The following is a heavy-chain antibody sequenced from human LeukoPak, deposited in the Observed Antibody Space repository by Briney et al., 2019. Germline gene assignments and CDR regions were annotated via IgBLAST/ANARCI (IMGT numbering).Heavy chain of an antibody. J-gene: IGHJ5*02. Sequence: SETLSLTCAVYGGSFSGYYWSWIRQPPGKGLEWIGEINHSGSTNYNPSLKSRVTISVDTSKNQFSLKLSSVTAADTAVYYCARRKYNWNLRSDTPGRFDPWGQGTLVTVSS. CDR1: GGSFSGYY. CDR3: ARRKYNWNLRSDTPGRFDP. V-gene: IGHV4-34*01. D-gene: IGHD1-1*01. CDR2: INHSGST.